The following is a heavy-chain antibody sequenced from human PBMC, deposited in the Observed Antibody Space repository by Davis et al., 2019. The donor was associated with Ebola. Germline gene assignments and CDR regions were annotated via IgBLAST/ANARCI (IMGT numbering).Heavy chain of an antibody. V-gene: IGHV3-30*04. CDR2: ISYDGSNK. CDR3: ARDRGGALLN. J-gene: IGHJ4*02. D-gene: IGHD3-16*01. CDR1: GFTFSSYA. Sequence: GESLKISCAASGFTFSSYAMHWVRQAPGKGLEWVAVISYDGSNKYYADSVKGRFTISRDNSKNTLYLQMNSLRAEDTAVYYCARDRGGALLNWGQGTLVTVSS.